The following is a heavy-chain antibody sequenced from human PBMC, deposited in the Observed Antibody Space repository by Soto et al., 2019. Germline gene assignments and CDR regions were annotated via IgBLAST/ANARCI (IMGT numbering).Heavy chain of an antibody. J-gene: IGHJ5*02. Sequence: ASVKVSGKASGYTFTSYGIHWVRQAPGQRLEWMGWINAANGDTKYSPKFQGRVTITRDTSASTAYMELSSLRSEDTAVYYCVRRHVSATGIDWFDPWGQGTLVTVSS. D-gene: IGHD6-13*01. CDR3: VRRHVSATGIDWFDP. CDR2: INAANGDT. CDR1: GYTFTSYG. V-gene: IGHV1-3*01.